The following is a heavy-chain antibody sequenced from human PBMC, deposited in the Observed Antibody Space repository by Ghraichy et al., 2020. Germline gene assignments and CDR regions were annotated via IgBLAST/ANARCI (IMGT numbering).Heavy chain of an antibody. CDR1: GGSIGSPTYY. V-gene: IGHV4-61*02. D-gene: IGHD6-13*01. Sequence: SETLSLTCSVSGGSIGSPTYYWNWIRRPAGRGLEWIGRIYNNGGTNYNTSLKSRVTISVDTSKNQFSLHLSSVTAADTAVYYCARGGIAAYNWFYPWGQGTLVTVSP. CDR3: ARGGIAAYNWFYP. CDR2: IYNNGGT. J-gene: IGHJ5*02.